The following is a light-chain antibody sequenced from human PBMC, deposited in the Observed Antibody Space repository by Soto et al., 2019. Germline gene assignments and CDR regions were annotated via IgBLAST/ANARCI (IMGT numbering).Light chain of an antibody. J-gene: IGLJ1*01. CDR1: SSNIGANYD. CDR2: GDN. Sequence: QPVLSQPPSVSGAPGQRITISCTGSSSNIGANYDVHWYRQVPGTAPKLLMSGDNNRPSGVADQFSGSKSGTSASLAITRLQAEDEADYYCQSYDSSLNRVFGTGTKLPVL. V-gene: IGLV1-40*01. CDR3: QSYDSSLNRV.